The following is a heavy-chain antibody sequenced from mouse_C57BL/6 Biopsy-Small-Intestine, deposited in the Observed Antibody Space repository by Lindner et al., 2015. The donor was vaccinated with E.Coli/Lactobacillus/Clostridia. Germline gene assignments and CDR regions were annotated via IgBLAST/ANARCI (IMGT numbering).Heavy chain of an antibody. Sequence: VQLQESGGDLVKPGGSLKLSCAASGFTFNNYGMHWVRQAPEKGLEWVAYISSGSSTIYYADTVKGRFTISRDNAKNTLFLQMTSLRSEDAAMYYCARGLRNYYNNGLYYFDYWGQGTTLTVSS. CDR2: ISSGSSTI. D-gene: IGHD1-1*01. V-gene: IGHV5-17*01. J-gene: IGHJ2*01. CDR1: GFTFNNYG. CDR3: ARGLRNYYNNGLYYFDY.